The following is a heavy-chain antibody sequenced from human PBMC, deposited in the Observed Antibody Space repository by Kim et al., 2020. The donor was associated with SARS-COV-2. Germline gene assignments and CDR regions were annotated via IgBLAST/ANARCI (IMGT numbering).Heavy chain of an antibody. D-gene: IGHD6-6*01. V-gene: IGHV1-46*01. CDR2: INPSGGST. CDR1: GYTFTSYY. J-gene: IGHJ6*02. CDR3: ARDQAYSSSWTHYYYYGMDV. Sequence: ASVKVSCKASGYTFTSYYMHWVRQAPGQGLEWMGIINPSGGSTSYAQKFQGRVTMTRDTSTNTVYMELSSLRSEDTAVYYCARDQAYSSSWTHYYYYGMDVWGQGTTVTVSS.